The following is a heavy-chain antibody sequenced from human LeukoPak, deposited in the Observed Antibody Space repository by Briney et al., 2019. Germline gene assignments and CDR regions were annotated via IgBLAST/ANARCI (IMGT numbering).Heavy chain of an antibody. D-gene: IGHD2-2*01. CDR3: ARDPFVVVPAAISYYYYGMDV. J-gene: IGHJ6*04. V-gene: IGHV1-18*04. CDR1: GYTFTSYC. Sequence: ASVKVSCKASGYTFTSYCISWVRQAPGQGLEWMGWISAYNGNTNYPQKLQGRVTMTTDTSTSTAYMELRSLRSDDTAVYYCARDPFVVVPAAISYYYYGMDVWGKGTTVTVSS. CDR2: ISAYNGNT.